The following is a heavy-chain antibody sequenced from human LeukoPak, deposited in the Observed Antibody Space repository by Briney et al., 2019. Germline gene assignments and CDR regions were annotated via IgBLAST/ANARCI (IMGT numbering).Heavy chain of an antibody. J-gene: IGHJ4*02. CDR2: LEQDGSDN. Sequence: GGSLRLSCAASGFTFTDYWMSWVRQAPGKGREWVANLEQDGSDNYHLGSVMGRFTISRDNAKNSLYLQMNSLRAEDTAVYYCARDRGYCSGGTCRIHYFDYWGQGTLVTVSS. CDR3: ARDRGYCSGGTCRIHYFDY. D-gene: IGHD2-15*01. CDR1: GFTFTDYW. V-gene: IGHV3-7*04.